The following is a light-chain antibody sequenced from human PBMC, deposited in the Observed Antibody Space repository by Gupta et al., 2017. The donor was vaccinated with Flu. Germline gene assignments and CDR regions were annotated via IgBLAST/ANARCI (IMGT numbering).Light chain of an antibody. CDR3: GAWDSSLIKGV. CDR1: SSNLGSND. CDR2: ETR. V-gene: IGLV1-51*01. J-gene: IGLJ3*02. Sequence: KVTISCSGSSSNLGSNDVSWYHQFPGTAPKLLIYETRVRPSGIPDRFSGSKSGTSATLDITGLQAGDEADYYCGAWDSSLIKGVFGGGTKMTV.